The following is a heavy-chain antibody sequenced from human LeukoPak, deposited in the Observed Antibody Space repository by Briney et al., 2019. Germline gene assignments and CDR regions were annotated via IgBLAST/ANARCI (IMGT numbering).Heavy chain of an antibody. Sequence: GGSLRLSCAASGFTFTSAMRWVRQAPGDGLEWVSGISGNGGSTYYADSVKGRFTISRDNSKNTLFLQMNSLRAEDTAIYYCAKDRLSAVRGVNDYWGQGTLATVSS. D-gene: IGHD3-10*01. CDR2: ISGNGGST. J-gene: IGHJ4*02. CDR3: AKDRLSAVRGVNDY. CDR1: GFTFTSA. V-gene: IGHV3-23*01.